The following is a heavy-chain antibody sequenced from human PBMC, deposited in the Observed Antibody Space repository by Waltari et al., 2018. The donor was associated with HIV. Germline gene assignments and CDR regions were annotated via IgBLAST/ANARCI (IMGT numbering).Heavy chain of an antibody. CDR2: IYYSGST. CDR1: GGSITSYY. V-gene: IGHV4-59*01. CDR3: ASRGMHYYDSSGYYS. Sequence: QVLLQESGPGLVKPSETLSLTCTVSGGSITSYYWSWIRQPPGKGLELIGYIYYSGSTNYNPSLYCRSTISVDTSKNHSTLNLRSVTAADTAVYYCASRGMHYYDSSGYYSCGQGTLFTVSS. D-gene: IGHD3-22*01. J-gene: IGHJ4*02.